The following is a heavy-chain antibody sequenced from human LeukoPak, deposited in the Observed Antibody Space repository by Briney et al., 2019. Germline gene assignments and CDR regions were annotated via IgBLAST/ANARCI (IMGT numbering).Heavy chain of an antibody. CDR3: ARDGLGQQLPLDY. Sequence: ASVKVSCKASGYTFTSYYVHWVRQAPGQGLEWMGIINPSGGSTSYAQKFQGRVTITRDTSTSTVYMELSSLRSEDTAVYYCARDGLGQQLPLDYWGQGTLVTVSS. V-gene: IGHV1-46*01. J-gene: IGHJ4*02. CDR1: GYTFTSYY. D-gene: IGHD6-13*01. CDR2: INPSGGST.